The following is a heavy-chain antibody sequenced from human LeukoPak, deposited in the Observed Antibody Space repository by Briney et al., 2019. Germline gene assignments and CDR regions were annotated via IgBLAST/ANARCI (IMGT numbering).Heavy chain of an antibody. CDR3: AQQLGYCSGGTCYFTY. V-gene: IGHV3-23*01. CDR2: ISNSGGGT. J-gene: IGHJ1*01. D-gene: IGHD2-15*01. Sequence: GGSLRLSCAASGFTFSSYAMSWVRQAPGKRLEWVAAISNSGGGTFYSDSGKGRFTIARDNSKNTLYLQMNSLRVDDTAVYYCAQQLGYCSGGTCYFTYWGQGTLVTVSS. CDR1: GFTFSSYA.